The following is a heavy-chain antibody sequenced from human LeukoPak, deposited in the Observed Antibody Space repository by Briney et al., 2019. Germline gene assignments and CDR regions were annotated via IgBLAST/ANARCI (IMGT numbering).Heavy chain of an antibody. CDR3: ARLQLPSYYMDV. V-gene: IGHV4-31*03. CDR2: IYYSGST. Sequence: PSETLSLTCTVSGGSISSGGYYWSWIRQHPGKGLEWIGYIYYSGSTYYNPSLKSRVTIPVDTSKNQFSLKLSSVTAADTAVYYCARLQLPSYYMDVWGKGTTVTVSS. CDR1: GGSISSGGYY. D-gene: IGHD5-24*01. J-gene: IGHJ6*03.